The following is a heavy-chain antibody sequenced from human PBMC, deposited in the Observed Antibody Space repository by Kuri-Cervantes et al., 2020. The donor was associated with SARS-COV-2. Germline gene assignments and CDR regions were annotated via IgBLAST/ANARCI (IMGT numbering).Heavy chain of an antibody. CDR1: GFTVSSNY. V-gene: IGHV3-66*04. CDR3: ARHGDFYRYYYYGMDV. Sequence: GESLKISCAASGFTVSSNYMSWVRQAPGKGLEWVSVIYSGGSTYYADSVKGRFTISRDNSKNTLYLQMNSLRAEDTAVYYCARHGDFYRYYYYGMDVWGQGTTVTVSS. J-gene: IGHJ6*02. CDR2: IYSGGST. D-gene: IGHD3-3*01.